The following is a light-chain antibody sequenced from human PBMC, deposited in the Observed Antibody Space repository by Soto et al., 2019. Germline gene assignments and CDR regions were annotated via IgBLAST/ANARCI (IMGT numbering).Light chain of an antibody. V-gene: IGLV2-14*01. CDR1: SSDVGAYKY. J-gene: IGLJ2*01. CDR3: SSYTISNTFV. CDR2: DVS. Sequence: QSALTQPASVSGSPGQSITISCTGTSSDVGAYKYVSWYQQYPGKAPKLMMYDVSNRPSGVSNRFSGSKSGNTASLTISGLQAEDEAEYYCSSYTISNTFVFGGGTQLTVL.